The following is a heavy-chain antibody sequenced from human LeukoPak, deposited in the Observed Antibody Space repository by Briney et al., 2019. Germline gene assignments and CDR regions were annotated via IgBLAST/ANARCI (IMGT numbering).Heavy chain of an antibody. Sequence: SETLSLTCTVSGDSISSYYWSWIRQPPGRGLEWIGYIYYSGSTNYNPSLKSRATISVDTSKSQFSLKLSSVTAADTAVYYCARRLPAAGHSSYYFDSWGQGALVTVSS. CDR1: GDSISSYY. CDR2: IYYSGST. D-gene: IGHD6-13*01. J-gene: IGHJ4*02. V-gene: IGHV4-59*01. CDR3: ARRLPAAGHSSYYFDS.